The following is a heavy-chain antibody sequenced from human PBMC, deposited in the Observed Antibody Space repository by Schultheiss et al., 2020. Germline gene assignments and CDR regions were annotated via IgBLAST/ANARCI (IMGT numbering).Heavy chain of an antibody. CDR1: GFTFSGSA. Sequence: GGSLRLSCAASGFTFSGSAMHWVRQAPGKGLEWVGRIKSKTDGGTTDYAAPVKGRFTISRDDSKNTLYLQMNSLRAEDTAVYYCARDPSGAVAGRFDYWGQGTLVTVSS. V-gene: IGHV3-15*07. CDR2: IKSKTDGGTT. D-gene: IGHD6-19*01. J-gene: IGHJ4*02. CDR3: ARDPSGAVAGRFDY.